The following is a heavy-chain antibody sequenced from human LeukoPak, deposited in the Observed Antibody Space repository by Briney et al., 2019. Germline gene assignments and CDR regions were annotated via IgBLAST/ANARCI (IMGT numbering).Heavy chain of an antibody. CDR2: MYSSGTT. Sequence: PGGSLRLSCAASGFTVGSNYMNWVRQTPGRGLEWVSVMYSSGTTHYADSVKGRFTISRDNSKNMLYLQMNSLRAEDTALYYCARGEEYSSSLYQCDYWGQGTLVTVSS. CDR1: GFTVGSNY. D-gene: IGHD6-13*01. J-gene: IGHJ4*02. V-gene: IGHV3-66*01. CDR3: ARGEEYSSSLYQCDY.